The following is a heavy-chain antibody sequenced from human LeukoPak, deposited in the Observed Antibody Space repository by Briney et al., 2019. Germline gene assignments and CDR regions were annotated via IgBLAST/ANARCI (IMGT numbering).Heavy chain of an antibody. CDR3: ASIPSIAAAGTEFDY. V-gene: IGHV1-2*02. D-gene: IGHD6-13*01. J-gene: IGHJ4*02. CDR1: GYTFTDYY. CDR2: INPNSGGT. Sequence: ASVKVSCKASGYTFTDYYMHWVRQAPGQGLEWMGWINPNSGGTNYAQKFQGRVTMTRDTSISTAYMELSRLRSDDTAVYYCASIPSIAAAGTEFDYWGQGTLVTVSS.